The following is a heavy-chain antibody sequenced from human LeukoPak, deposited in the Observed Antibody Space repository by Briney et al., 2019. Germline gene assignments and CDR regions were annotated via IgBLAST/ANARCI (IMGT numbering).Heavy chain of an antibody. CDR1: GYTFTGYY. CDR3: ARDVWGVGAPRLDY. D-gene: IGHD3-16*01. V-gene: IGHV1-2*02. J-gene: IGHJ4*02. Sequence: ASVKVSCKASGYTFTGYYMHWVRQAPGQGLEWMGWINPNSGDTNFAQKFQGRVTMTRDTSISTAYMELSRLRSDDTAVFYCARDVWGVGAPRLDYWCQGTLVTVSS. CDR2: INPNSGDT.